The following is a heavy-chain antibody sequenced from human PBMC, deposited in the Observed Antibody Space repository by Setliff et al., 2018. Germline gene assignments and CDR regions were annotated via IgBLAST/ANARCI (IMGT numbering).Heavy chain of an antibody. CDR2: ISAYNGNT. Sequence: GASVKVSCKASGYTFTNSIMNWVRQAPGQGLEWMGWISAYNGNTYHAQKFQDRLSMTTDTSTSTAYMELRSLRADDTAVYYYKNDYWGQGTLVTVSS. D-gene: IGHD3-10*01. CDR3: KNDY. CDR1: GYTFTNSI. J-gene: IGHJ4*02. V-gene: IGHV1-18*04.